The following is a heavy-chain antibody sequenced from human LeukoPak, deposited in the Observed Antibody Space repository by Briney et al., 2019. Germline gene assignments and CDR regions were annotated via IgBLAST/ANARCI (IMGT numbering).Heavy chain of an antibody. CDR2: VSGSGDTT. V-gene: IGHV3-23*01. CDR1: GFPFSSCA. D-gene: IGHD3-16*01. CDR3: AKSDYYDESGHPSSFEY. J-gene: IGHJ4*02. Sequence: GDSLRLLCAASGFPFSSCAMSWVRQPRGKGRECVSDVSGSGDTTYYANSVKGRFTISRDNSKNTLYLKMDSLRAEDAAVYYCAKSDYYDESGHPSSFEYWGQGTLVTVSS.